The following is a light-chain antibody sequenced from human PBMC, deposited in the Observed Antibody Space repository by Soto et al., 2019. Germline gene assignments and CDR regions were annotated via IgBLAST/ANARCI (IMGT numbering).Light chain of an antibody. Sequence: EVVLTQSPATLSLSPGERATLSCRASQSISHYLAWYQQKPGPAPRLLIYDASNRATDIPARFSGSGSGTDLTITISSLEPEDFAVYYCQQRGNWPPYTFGQGTKLALK. CDR2: DAS. J-gene: IGKJ2*01. V-gene: IGKV3-11*01. CDR3: QQRGNWPPYT. CDR1: QSISHY.